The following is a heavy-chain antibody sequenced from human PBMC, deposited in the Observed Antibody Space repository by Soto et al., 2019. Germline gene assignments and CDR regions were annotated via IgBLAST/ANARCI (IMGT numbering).Heavy chain of an antibody. CDR3: AKDRGQSTYAVNRGIHC. CDR2: ISSSASST. CDR1: GFTFSRYA. J-gene: IGHJ4*01. V-gene: IGHV3-23*01. D-gene: IGHD2-2*01. Sequence: EVQLLDSGGGLVRPGGSLRLSCAVSGFTFSRYAMNWVRRTPGKGLEWVSTISSSASSTYYAVSVKGRFTIYRDNSRNTLYLQMDSLRAEDTAVYYCAKDRGQSTYAVNRGIHCWGHGPLVTVSS.